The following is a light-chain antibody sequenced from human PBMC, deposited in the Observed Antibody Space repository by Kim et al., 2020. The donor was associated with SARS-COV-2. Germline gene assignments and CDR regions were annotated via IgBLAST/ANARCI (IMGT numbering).Light chain of an antibody. Sequence: FASEGARVPIDGRAREMVGTWLAWYKQTPARAPSPVIYLASTIERGVLTSFSGTGSGTEFSLSITSPQPDVFVTYNCQHICRFPYTFGQGTKLEI. J-gene: IGKJ2*01. CDR1: EMVGTW. CDR3: QHICRFPYT. CDR2: LAS. V-gene: IGKV1-5*03.